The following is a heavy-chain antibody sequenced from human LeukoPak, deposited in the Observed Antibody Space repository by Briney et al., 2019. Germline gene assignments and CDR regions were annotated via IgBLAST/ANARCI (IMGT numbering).Heavy chain of an antibody. CDR1: GGSFSGYY. CDR3: ARSAPPDITMVRGVRWNYYYYMDV. Sequence: SETLSLTCAVYGGSFSGYYWSWIRQPPGKGLEWIGEINHSGSTNYNPSLKSRVTISVDTSKNQFSLKLSSVTAADTAVYYCARSAPPDITMVRGVRWNYYYYMDVWGKGTTVTVSS. V-gene: IGHV4-34*01. J-gene: IGHJ6*03. D-gene: IGHD3-10*01. CDR2: INHSGST.